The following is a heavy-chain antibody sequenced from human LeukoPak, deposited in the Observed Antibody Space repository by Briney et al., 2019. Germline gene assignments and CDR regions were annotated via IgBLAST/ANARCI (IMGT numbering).Heavy chain of an antibody. D-gene: IGHD1-20*01. CDR3: ARCGGLTYGMDV. CDR1: GYTFTNYD. V-gene: IGHV1-8*01. J-gene: IGHJ6*02. CDR2: MNPNSGNT. Sequence: ASVKVSCKASGYTFTNYDINWVRQATGQGLEWMGWMNPNSGNTGYAQKFQGRVTMTRNTSISTAYMELSSLRSEDTAVYYCARCGGLTYGMDVWGQGTTVTVSS.